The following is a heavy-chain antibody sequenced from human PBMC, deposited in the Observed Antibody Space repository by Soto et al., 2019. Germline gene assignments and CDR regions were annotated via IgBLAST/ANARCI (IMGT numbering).Heavy chain of an antibody. Sequence: SETLSLTCAVYGGSFSGYYWSWIRQPPGKGLEWIGEINHSGSTNYNPSLKSRVTISVDTSKNQFSLKLSSVTAADTAVHYCASIAARLGDFDYWGQGTLVTVSS. J-gene: IGHJ4*02. D-gene: IGHD6-6*01. CDR1: GGSFSGYY. CDR2: INHSGST. V-gene: IGHV4-34*01. CDR3: ASIAARLGDFDY.